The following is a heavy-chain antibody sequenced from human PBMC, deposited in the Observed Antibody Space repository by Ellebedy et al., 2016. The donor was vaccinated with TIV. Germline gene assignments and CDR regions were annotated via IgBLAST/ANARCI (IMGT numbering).Heavy chain of an antibody. CDR2: ISGNGDKT. V-gene: IGHV3-23*01. CDR1: GFTFANFP. CDR3: VKLLHTHGYGTGHY. D-gene: IGHD5-18*01. Sequence: GESLKISCAASGFTFANFPMSWVRQAPGKGLEWVSTISGNGDKTYHGDSVRGRFTISRDNSKNMLYLQMNSLRAEDTAENYCVKLLHTHGYGTGHYWGQGTLVTVSS. J-gene: IGHJ4*02.